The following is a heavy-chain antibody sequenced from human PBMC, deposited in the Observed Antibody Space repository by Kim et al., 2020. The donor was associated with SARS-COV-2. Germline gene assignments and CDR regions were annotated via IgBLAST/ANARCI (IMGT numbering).Heavy chain of an antibody. J-gene: IGHJ1*01. Sequence: SVKVSCKASGGTFSSYAISWVRQAPGQGLEWMGGIIPIFGTANYAQKFQGRVTITADESTSTAYMELSSLRSEDTAVYYCASPPGLYDSSGYYTEYFQHWGQGTLVTVSS. D-gene: IGHD3-22*01. CDR2: IIPIFGTA. V-gene: IGHV1-69*13. CDR1: GGTFSSYA. CDR3: ASPPGLYDSSGYYTEYFQH.